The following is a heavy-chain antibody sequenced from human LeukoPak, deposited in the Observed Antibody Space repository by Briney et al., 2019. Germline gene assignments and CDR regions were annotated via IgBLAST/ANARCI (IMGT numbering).Heavy chain of an antibody. CDR2: IYYSGNT. J-gene: IGHJ3*01. V-gene: IGHV4-59*05. D-gene: IGHD1-26*01. Sequence: SETLSLTCAVYGGSFSGYYWSWIRQPPGKGLEWIGSIYYSGNTYYNPSLKSRVTISVDTSKNQFSLKLTSVTAADTAVYYCAHFKGGSFDFWGQGTMVTVSS. CDR3: AHFKGGSFDF. CDR1: GGSFSGYY.